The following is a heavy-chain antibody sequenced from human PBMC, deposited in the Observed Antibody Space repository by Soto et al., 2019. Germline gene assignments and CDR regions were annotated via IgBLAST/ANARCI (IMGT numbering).Heavy chain of an antibody. V-gene: IGHV1-58*01. CDR2: IVVGRSDT. J-gene: IGHJ4*02. D-gene: IGHD1-26*01. CDR1: GFIFSSSA. CDR3: AAGIGGSYLHQSN. Sequence: ASVKVSCKASGFIFSSSAVQWVRQARGQRLEWIGWIVVGRSDTNYAQKFQDRVTITRDMSTSTVYMELTSLRSEDTAVYYCAAGIGGSYLHQSNLGQGTLVNVSS.